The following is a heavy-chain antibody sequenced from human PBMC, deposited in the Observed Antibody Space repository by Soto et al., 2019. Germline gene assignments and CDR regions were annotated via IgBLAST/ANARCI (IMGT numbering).Heavy chain of an antibody. V-gene: IGHV3-23*01. D-gene: IGHD2-21*01. Sequence: VGSLRLSCAASGFTFSTYAMSWVRQTPGKGPEWVSGISVSGGSRYYADSVKGRFTISRDTSKNTLYLQMNSLRAEDTALYYCATDLPGGEDDHYGMDVWGQGTTVTVSS. CDR2: ISVSGGSR. CDR1: GFTFSTYA. J-gene: IGHJ6*02. CDR3: ATDLPGGEDDHYGMDV.